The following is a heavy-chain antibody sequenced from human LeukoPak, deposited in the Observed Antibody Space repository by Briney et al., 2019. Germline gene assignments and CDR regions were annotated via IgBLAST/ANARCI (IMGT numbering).Heavy chain of an antibody. D-gene: IGHD6-19*01. CDR3: ARESSGWHD. V-gene: IGHV3-21*01. Sequence: PGGSLRLSCAASGFTFSSYSMNWVRQAPGKGLEWVSSISSSSSSIYYADSVKGRFTISRDNAKNSLYLQMNSLRAEDTAVYYCARESSGWHDWGQGTLVTVSS. CDR1: GFTFSSYS. CDR2: ISSSSSSI. J-gene: IGHJ4*02.